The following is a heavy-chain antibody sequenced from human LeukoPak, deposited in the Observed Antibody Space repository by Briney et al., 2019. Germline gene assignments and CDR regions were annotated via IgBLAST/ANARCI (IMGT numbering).Heavy chain of an antibody. D-gene: IGHD4-23*01. CDR3: ARSTRKQTRSFDY. V-gene: IGHV4-39*07. CDR2: INHSGST. J-gene: IGHJ4*02. Sequence: NPSETLSLTCTVSGGSISSGDYYWSWIRQPPGKGLEWIGEINHSGSTNYNPSLKSRVTISVDTSKNQFSLKLSSVTAADTAVYYCARSTRKQTRSFDYWGQGTLVTVSS. CDR1: GGSISSGDYY.